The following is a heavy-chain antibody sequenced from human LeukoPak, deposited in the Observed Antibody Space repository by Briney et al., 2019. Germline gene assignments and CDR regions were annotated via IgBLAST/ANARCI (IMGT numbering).Heavy chain of an antibody. D-gene: IGHD4-17*01. CDR3: ALSTTRVTTRTLDH. CDR1: GGSFSGYY. Sequence: SETLSLTCAVYGGSFSGYYWSWIRQPPGKGLEWIGEINHSGSTNYNPSLESRVTISVDTSKNQSPLKLSSVTAADMAVYYCALSTTRVTTRTLDHWGQGTLVTVSS. J-gene: IGHJ4*02. CDR2: INHSGST. V-gene: IGHV4-34*01.